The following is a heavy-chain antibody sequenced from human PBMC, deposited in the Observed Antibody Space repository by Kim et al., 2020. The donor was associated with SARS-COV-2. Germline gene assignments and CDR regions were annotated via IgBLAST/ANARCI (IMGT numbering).Heavy chain of an antibody. CDR1: GFTFSDYY. CDR2: ISSSSYT. V-gene: IGHV3-11*06. CDR3: ARYSSSSWNYYYYGMDV. Sequence: GGSLRLSCAASGFTFSDYYMSWIRQAPGKGLEWVSYISSSSYTNYADSVKGRFTISRDNAKNSLYLQMNSLRAEDTAVYYCARYSSSSWNYYYYGMDVWGQGTTVTVSS. D-gene: IGHD6-6*01. J-gene: IGHJ6*02.